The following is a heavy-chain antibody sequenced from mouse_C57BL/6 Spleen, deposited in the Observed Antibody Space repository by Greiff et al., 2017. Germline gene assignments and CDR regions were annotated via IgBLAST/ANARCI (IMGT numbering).Heavy chain of an antibody. J-gene: IGHJ1*03. D-gene: IGHD2-4*01. Sequence: VQLQQPGAELVMPGASVKLSCKASGYTFTSYWMHWVKQRPGQGLEWIGEIDPSDSYTNYNQKFKGKSTLTVDKSSSTAYMQLSSLTSEDSAVYYCARYDYDVRYFDVWGTGTTVTVSS. CDR3: ARYDYDVRYFDV. CDR2: IDPSDSYT. CDR1: GYTFTSYW. V-gene: IGHV1-69*01.